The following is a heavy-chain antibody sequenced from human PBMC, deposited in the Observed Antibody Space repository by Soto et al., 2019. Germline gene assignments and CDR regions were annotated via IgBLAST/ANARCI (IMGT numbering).Heavy chain of an antibody. D-gene: IGHD6-19*01. CDR1: GFTFSSYA. J-gene: IGHJ6*02. Sequence: PGGSLRLSCAASGFTFSSYAMHWVRQAPGKGLEWVAVISYDGSNKYYADSVKGRFTISRDNSKNTLYLQMNSLRAEDTAVYYCAREEQWLVDDYYYNGMDVWGQGPTVTV. V-gene: IGHV3-30-3*01. CDR3: AREEQWLVDDYYYNGMDV. CDR2: ISYDGSNK.